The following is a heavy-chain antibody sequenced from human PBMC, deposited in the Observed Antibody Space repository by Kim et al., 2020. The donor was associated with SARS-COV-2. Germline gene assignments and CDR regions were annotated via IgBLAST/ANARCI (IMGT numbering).Heavy chain of an antibody. D-gene: IGHD4-17*01. CDR3: ARHLSLTTVTKDWYFDL. CDR1: GGSISSGSYY. V-gene: IGHV4-39*01. Sequence: SETLSLTCTVSGGSISSGSYYWGWIRQPPGKGLEWIGSIYYSGSTYYNPSPKSRVTITVDTSKSQFSLKLSSVTAADTAVYYCARHLSLTTVTKDWYFDLWGRGTLVPVSS. CDR2: IYYSGST. J-gene: IGHJ2*01.